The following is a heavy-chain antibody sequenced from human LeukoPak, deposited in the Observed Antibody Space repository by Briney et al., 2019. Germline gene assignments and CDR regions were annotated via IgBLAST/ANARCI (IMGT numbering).Heavy chain of an antibody. CDR3: TRGKVPAARNYYYYGMDV. CDR2: IRSKAYGGTT. CDR1: GFTFGDYA. V-gene: IGHV3-49*04. D-gene: IGHD2-2*01. Sequence: GGSLRLSCTASGFTFGDYAMSWVRQAPGKGLEWVGFIRSKAYGGTTEYAASVKDRFTISRDDSKSIAYLQMNSLKTEDTAVYYCTRGKVPAARNYYYYGMDVWGKGTTVTVSS. J-gene: IGHJ6*04.